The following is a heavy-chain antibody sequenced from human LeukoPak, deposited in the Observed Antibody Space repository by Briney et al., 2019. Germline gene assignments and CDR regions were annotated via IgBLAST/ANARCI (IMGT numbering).Heavy chain of an antibody. D-gene: IGHD3-9*01. CDR2: TWYDGSKK. Sequence: PGGSLRLSCAASGFPFSYYGMHWVCKAPGKGLEWVALTWYDGSKKYIADSVRGRFTISKDNSKNTLYLQMNSLRAEDTAVYYCARVANITTFGMDVWGHGTTVTVSS. V-gene: IGHV3-33*01. J-gene: IGHJ6*02. CDR1: GFPFSYYG. CDR3: ARVANITTFGMDV.